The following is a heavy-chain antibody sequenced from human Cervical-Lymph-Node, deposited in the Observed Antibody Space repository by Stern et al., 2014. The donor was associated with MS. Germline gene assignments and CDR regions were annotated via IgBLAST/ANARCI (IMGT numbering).Heavy chain of an antibody. V-gene: IGHV3-30*04. CDR1: GFTFSSYA. D-gene: IGHD1-26*01. CDR3: AREWELRH. Sequence: QVQLVESEGGVVQPGRSLRLSCAASGFTFSSYAMHWVRQAPGKGLEWVAVISFDGNNKYYADSVKGRFTISRDNSKNTLYLQMKSLRADDTAVYYCAREWELRHWGQGTLVTVSP. J-gene: IGHJ4*02. CDR2: ISFDGNNK.